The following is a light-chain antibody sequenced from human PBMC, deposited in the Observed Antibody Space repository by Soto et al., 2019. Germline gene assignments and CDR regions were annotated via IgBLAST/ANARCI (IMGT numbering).Light chain of an antibody. Sequence: EIVLTQSPGTRSLSSGERATLSCRASQSVSSSYLAWYQQKPGQAPRLLIYGASSRATGIPDRFSGSGSGTDFTLTISRLEPEDFALYYCQQYSSSLFTFGPGTKVDIK. V-gene: IGKV3-20*01. CDR1: QSVSSSY. CDR3: QQYSSSLFT. J-gene: IGKJ3*01. CDR2: GAS.